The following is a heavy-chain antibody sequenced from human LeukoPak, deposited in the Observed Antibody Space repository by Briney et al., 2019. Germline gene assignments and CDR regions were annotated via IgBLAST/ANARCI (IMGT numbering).Heavy chain of an antibody. CDR1: GFTFSSYA. V-gene: IGHV3-30-3*01. CDR3: AKDRPRGYYDSSGYYGDAFDI. D-gene: IGHD3-22*01. CDR2: ISYDGNNK. Sequence: TGGSLRLSCAVSGFTFSSYAMHWVRQAPGKGLEWVAVISYDGNNKYYADSVKGRFTISRDNSKNTLYLQMNSLRAEDTAVYYCAKDRPRGYYDSSGYYGDAFDIWGQGTMVTVSS. J-gene: IGHJ3*02.